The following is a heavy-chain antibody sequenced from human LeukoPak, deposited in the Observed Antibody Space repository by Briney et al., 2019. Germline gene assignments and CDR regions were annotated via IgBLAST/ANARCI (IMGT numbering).Heavy chain of an antibody. CDR3: ARLLSYSSSWY. V-gene: IGHV4-39*01. Sequence: SETLSLTCTVSGGSITGSSYYWGWIRQPPGKGLEWIGSISYSGSTYYNPSLRSRVTISVDTSKNQFSLKLSSVTAADTAVYYCARLLSYSSSWYWGQGTLVTVSS. J-gene: IGHJ4*02. CDR1: GGSITGSSYY. D-gene: IGHD6-13*01. CDR2: ISYSGST.